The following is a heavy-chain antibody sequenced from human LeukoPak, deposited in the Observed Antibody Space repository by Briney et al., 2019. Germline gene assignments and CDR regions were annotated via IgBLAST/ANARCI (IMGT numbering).Heavy chain of an antibody. V-gene: IGHV1-46*03. CDR1: GYTFTSYY. CDR2: INPSGGST. Sequence: WASVKVSCKASGYTFTSYYMHWVRQAPGQGLEWMGIINPSGGSTSCAQKFQGRVTMTRDTSTSTVYMELSSLRSEDTAVYYCARDPAWELLGQRLASNPTQLDYWGQGTLVTVSS. CDR3: ARDPAWELLGQRLASNPTQLDY. J-gene: IGHJ4*02. D-gene: IGHD1-26*01.